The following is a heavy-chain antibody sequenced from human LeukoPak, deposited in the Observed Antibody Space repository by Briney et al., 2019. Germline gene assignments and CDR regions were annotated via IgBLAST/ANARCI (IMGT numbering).Heavy chain of an antibody. J-gene: IGHJ5*02. Sequence: ASVKVSCKASGYTFTGYYMHWVRQAPGQGLEWMGWINPNSGGTNYAQKFQGRVTMTRDTSISTAYMELSRLRSDDTAVYYCARVTTAGGSLRFLEWLLHDRWFDPWGQGTLVTVSS. CDR2: INPNSGGT. CDR3: ARVTTAGGSLRFLEWLLHDRWFDP. V-gene: IGHV1-2*02. CDR1: GYTFTGYY. D-gene: IGHD3-3*01.